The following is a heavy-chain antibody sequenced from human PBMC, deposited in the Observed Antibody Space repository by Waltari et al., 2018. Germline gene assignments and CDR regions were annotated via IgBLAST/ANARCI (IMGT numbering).Heavy chain of an antibody. J-gene: IGHJ3*01. CDR1: GYSFTGSW. Sequence: EVQLVKSGAEVKKPGESLKISCKGSGYSFTGSWIGWVRQMPGKGLGWLGSVYPGDSDTKYTPSFQGHVAISAVESISTPYLRGVSLEAADTAMYYCARQSGRLLRDAFDFWGQGTMVTVSS. V-gene: IGHV5-51*01. CDR2: VYPGDSDT. CDR3: ARQSGRLLRDAFDF. D-gene: IGHD2-15*01.